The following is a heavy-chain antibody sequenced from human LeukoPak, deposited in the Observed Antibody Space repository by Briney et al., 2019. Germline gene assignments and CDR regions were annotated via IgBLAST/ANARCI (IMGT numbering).Heavy chain of an antibody. Sequence: SVKVSCKASGGTFSSYAISWVRQAPGQGLEWMGGIIPIFGTANYAQRFQGRVTITTDESTSTAYMELSSLRSEDTAVYYCARGGSSSFHLFDYWGQGTLVTVSS. CDR2: IIPIFGTA. CDR1: GGTFSSYA. D-gene: IGHD6-6*01. CDR3: ARGGSSSFHLFDY. J-gene: IGHJ4*02. V-gene: IGHV1-69*05.